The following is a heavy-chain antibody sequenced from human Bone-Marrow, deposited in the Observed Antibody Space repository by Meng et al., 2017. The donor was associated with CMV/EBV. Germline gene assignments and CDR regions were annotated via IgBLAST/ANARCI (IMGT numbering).Heavy chain of an antibody. J-gene: IGHJ4*02. CDR3: ARVWGLAVAGTGY. D-gene: IGHD6-19*01. V-gene: IGHV1-2*02. CDR1: GYTFTGYY. Sequence: ASVKGSCKASGYTFTGYYMHWVRQAPGQGLEWMGWINPNSVGTNYAQKFQGRATMTRVTSISPAYMELSRLRSDDTAVYNCARVWGLAVAGTGYWGQGTLVTVSS. CDR2: INPNSVGT.